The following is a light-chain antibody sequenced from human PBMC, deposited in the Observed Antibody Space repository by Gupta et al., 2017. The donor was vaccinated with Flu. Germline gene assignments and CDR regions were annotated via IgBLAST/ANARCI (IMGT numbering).Light chain of an antibody. CDR3: YSTDNSDNYWV. Sequence: GQTARITCSGDAWPKKDFYWYQQKSGQAPVLVIYDDNKRPSGIPERFSGSSSGTTATLTIGGAQAEDEADYYCYSTDNSDNYWVFGGGTKLTVL. V-gene: IGLV3-10*01. CDR2: DDN. CDR1: AWPKKD. J-gene: IGLJ3*02.